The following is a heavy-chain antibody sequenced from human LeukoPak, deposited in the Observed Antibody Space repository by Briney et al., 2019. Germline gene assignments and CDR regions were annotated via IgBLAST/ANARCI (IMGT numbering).Heavy chain of an antibody. CDR2: IKQDGSEK. V-gene: IGHV3-7*01. J-gene: IGHJ4*02. Sequence: GGSLRLSCAASGFTLSSYWMSWVRQAPGKGLEWVANIKQDGSEKYYVDSVKGRFTISRDNAKNSLYLQMNSLRAEDTAVYYCAREEYCSSTSCYRDYFDYWGQGTLVTVSS. CDR1: GFTLSSYW. CDR3: AREEYCSSTSCYRDYFDY. D-gene: IGHD2-2*02.